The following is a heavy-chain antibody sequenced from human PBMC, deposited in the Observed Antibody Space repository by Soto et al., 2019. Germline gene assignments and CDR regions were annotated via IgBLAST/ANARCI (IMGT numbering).Heavy chain of an antibody. Sequence: GGALRLSCSASGFALSTKWMHWVRQGPGKGLVWVSRINIDGTTTNYADSVKGRFTISRDNAKNMLYLQMDSLRAEDTAVYYCARIPYSDTDPCPWGQGTLVTVS. J-gene: IGHJ5*02. CDR1: GFALSTKW. V-gene: IGHV3-74*01. D-gene: IGHD1-26*01. CDR2: INIDGTTT. CDR3: ARIPYSDTDPCP.